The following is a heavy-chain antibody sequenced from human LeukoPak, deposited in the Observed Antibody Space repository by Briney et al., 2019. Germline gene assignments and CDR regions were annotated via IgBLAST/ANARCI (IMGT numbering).Heavy chain of an antibody. J-gene: IGHJ4*02. CDR1: GSTFSSYA. D-gene: IGHD3-3*01. Sequence: GGSMRLSCAAYGSTFSSYAMHWVRQAQGKGMEWVAVISYDGSKKYYADSVKGRLTICRDKAKNSVYMEMNSLRADDTAVYYCARSARLMKGVVEVTSLDDWGQGTLVTVSS. V-gene: IGHV3-30*04. CDR3: ARSARLMKGVVEVTSLDD. CDR2: ISYDGSKK.